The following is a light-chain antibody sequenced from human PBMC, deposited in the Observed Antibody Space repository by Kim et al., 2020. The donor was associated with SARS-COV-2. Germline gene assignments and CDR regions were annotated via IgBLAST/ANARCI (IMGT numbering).Light chain of an antibody. Sequence: PGPKVTFSCSGSSSNMRKFPVSWYQQVPGTAPKLLIYANEKRPSGIPDRFSASRSGTSNTLVITGLQTGDEADYYCGSWDDMNGAVFGGGTQLTVL. CDR2: ANE. V-gene: IGLV1-51*01. CDR3: GSWDDMNGAV. J-gene: IGLJ3*02. CDR1: SSNMRKFP.